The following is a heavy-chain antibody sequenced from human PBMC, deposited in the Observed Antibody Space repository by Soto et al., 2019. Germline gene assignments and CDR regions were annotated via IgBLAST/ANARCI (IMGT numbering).Heavy chain of an antibody. J-gene: IGHJ5*02. D-gene: IGHD2-2*01. CDR3: ARGGDIVLVPAANSFDP. CDR2: IFHSGST. V-gene: IGHV4-30-2*01. CDR1: GGSISSGGYS. Sequence: PSETLSLTCAVSGGSISSGGYSWSWLRQPPGKGLEWIGYIFHSGSTYYNPSLKSRVTISVDKSKNQFSLKLSSVTAADTAVYYCARGGDIVLVPAANSFDPWGQGTLVTVSS.